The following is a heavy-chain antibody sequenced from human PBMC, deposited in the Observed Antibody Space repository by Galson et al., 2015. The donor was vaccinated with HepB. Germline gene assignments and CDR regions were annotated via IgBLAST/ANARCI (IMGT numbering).Heavy chain of an antibody. D-gene: IGHD3-9*01. Sequence: SLRLSCAASGFTFSSYAMSWVRQAPGKGLEWVSAISGSGGSTYYADSVKGRFTISRDNSKNTLYLQMNSLRAEDTAVYYCAKDYDILTGYSDAYFDYWGQGTLVTVSS. CDR2: ISGSGGST. CDR3: AKDYDILTGYSDAYFDY. CDR1: GFTFSSYA. J-gene: IGHJ4*02. V-gene: IGHV3-23*01.